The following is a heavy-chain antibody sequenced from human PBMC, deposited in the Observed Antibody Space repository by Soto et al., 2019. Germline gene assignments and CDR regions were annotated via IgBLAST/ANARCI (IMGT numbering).Heavy chain of an antibody. D-gene: IGHD6-25*01. Sequence: QVQLVESGGGVVQPGRSLRLSCAASGFTFSSCGMHWVRQAPGKGLEWVAVVTYEENKKYYADSVKGRFTITRDNSNNPVYLQMDSLRVEDTAVYYCAKDQSSGYWRTADSGGQGTLITVSS. CDR1: GFTFSSCG. J-gene: IGHJ4*02. V-gene: IGHV3-30*18. CDR2: VTYEENKK. CDR3: AKDQSSGYWRTADS.